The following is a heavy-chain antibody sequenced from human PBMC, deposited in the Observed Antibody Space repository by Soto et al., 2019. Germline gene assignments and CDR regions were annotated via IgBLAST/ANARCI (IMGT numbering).Heavy chain of an antibody. J-gene: IGHJ6*02. CDR3: ARWLTDYDHGLDV. D-gene: IGHD3-16*01. V-gene: IGHV4-59*01. CDR1: GASIRNYY. Sequence: QVQLQESGPGLVKPSETLSLTCTVSGASIRNYYWSWIRQPPGKQLEWIGYIYYRGSSSYNPSLKSRVTISVDTSKSQFSRKVNSVTAADTAVYYCARWLTDYDHGLDVWGQGTTVTVSS. CDR2: IYYRGSS.